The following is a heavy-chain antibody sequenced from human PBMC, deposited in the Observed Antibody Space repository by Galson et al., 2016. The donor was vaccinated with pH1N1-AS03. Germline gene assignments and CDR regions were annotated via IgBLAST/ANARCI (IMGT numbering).Heavy chain of an antibody. D-gene: IGHD6-19*01. Sequence: PALVKPTQTLTLTCTFSGFSLTTNDMRVGWIRQPPGKALEWLALIYWDDDKRYNSALKSRLTITKDTSKNQVVLIMTDMDSVDTAAYYCAHGGSGWCLDYWGQGTLVTVSS. CDR1: GFSLTTNDMR. CDR3: AHGGSGWCLDY. J-gene: IGHJ4*02. V-gene: IGHV2-5*08. CDR2: IYWDDDK.